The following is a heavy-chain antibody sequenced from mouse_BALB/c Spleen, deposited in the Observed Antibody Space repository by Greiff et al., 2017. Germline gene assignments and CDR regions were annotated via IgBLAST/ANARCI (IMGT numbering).Heavy chain of an antibody. Sequence: QVQLQQSGAELVKPGASVTMSCTASGYTFTSYWMHWVKQRPGQGLEWIGTIDPSDSYTSYTQKFKGQATFTVDTSSSTTYMQLSSLTSEDAAVSYCTRSGNYGNSYAMDYGGQGTAVAVSA. CDR2: IDPSDSYT. D-gene: IGHD2-1*01. V-gene: IGHV1S127*01. CDR1: GYTFTSYW. CDR3: TRSGNYGNSYAMDY. J-gene: IGHJ4*01.